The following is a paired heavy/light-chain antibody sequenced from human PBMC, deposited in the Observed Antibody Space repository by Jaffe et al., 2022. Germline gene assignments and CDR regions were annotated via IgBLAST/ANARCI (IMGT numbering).Light chain of an antibody. V-gene: IGLV6-57*02. CDR2: ADN. Sequence: NFMLTQPHSVSESPGKTVTISCTGSSGSIASNYVQWYQQRPGSAPITVIYADNQRPSGVPDRFSGSIDSSSNSASLTISGLKTEDEADYYCQSYDSSNSWVFGGGTKLTVL. CDR1: SGSIASNY. J-gene: IGLJ3*02. CDR3: QSYDSSNSWV.
Heavy chain of an antibody. J-gene: IGHJ4*02. D-gene: IGHD2-8*02. CDR1: GYTFTDYY. Sequence: QVQLVQSGADVKKPGASVKVSCKASGYTFTDYYLFWVRQAPGQGLEWMGRINPNSGVTNHAQKFQGRVTMTRDTSISTAYMELSSLRSDDTAVYYCASGVGDILLVPGWGQGTLVTVSS. CDR2: INPNSGVT. CDR3: ASGVGDILLVPG. V-gene: IGHV1-2*06.